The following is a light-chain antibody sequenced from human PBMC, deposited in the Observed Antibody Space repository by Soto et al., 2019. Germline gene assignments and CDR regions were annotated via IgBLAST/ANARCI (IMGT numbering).Light chain of an antibody. J-gene: IGKJ1*01. V-gene: IGKV3-11*01. Sequence: CRASQSVSRYLAWYQQKPGQAPRLLIYDASYRATGIPARFIVSGSGPDMILACGRRMPADFAIHYCRQRGHWLGLGQGTKVDIK. CDR1: QSVSRY. CDR2: DAS. CDR3: RQRGHWLG.